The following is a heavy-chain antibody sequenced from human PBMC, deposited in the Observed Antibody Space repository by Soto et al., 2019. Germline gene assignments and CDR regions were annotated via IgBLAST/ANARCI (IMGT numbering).Heavy chain of an antibody. CDR2: INHSGST. D-gene: IGHD5-18*01. CDR1: GGSFSCYY. V-gene: IGHV4-34*01. J-gene: IGHJ4*02. CDR3: ARHVDTAMAYFDY. Sequence: SEPLSLTCAVYGGSFSCYYWSWIRQPPGKGLEWIGEINHSGSTNYNPSLKSRVTISVDTSKNQFSLKLSSVTAADTAVYYCARHVDTAMAYFDYWGQGTLVTVAS.